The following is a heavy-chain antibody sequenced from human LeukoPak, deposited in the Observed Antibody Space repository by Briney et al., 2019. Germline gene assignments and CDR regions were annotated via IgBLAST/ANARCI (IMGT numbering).Heavy chain of an antibody. V-gene: IGHV3-30*18. CDR1: GFAFSSYG. CDR2: ISYDGSNK. J-gene: IGHJ4*02. Sequence: GGSLRLSCAASGFAFSSYGMHWVRQAPGKGLEWVAVISYDGSNKYYADSVKGRFTISRDNSKNTLYLQMNSLRAEDTAVYYCAKDRYYGSGSLEDWGQGTLVTVSS. CDR3: AKDRYYGSGSLED. D-gene: IGHD3-10*01.